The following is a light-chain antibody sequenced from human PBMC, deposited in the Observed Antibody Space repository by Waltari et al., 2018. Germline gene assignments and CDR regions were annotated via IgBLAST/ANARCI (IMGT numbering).Light chain of an antibody. J-gene: IGLJ3*02. CDR2: DVS. V-gene: IGLV2-14*03. CDR1: SRHVGFYTS. CDR3: NSYTGSSSWV. Sequence: SALPPPPSFSCSPVPSIPLSCTVPSRHVGFYTSVSCYPPPPGKAPKLLIYDVSVRAAGVSNRFSGSKSGNTASLTISGLQAEDEADYYCNSYTGSSSWVFGGGTRLTVL.